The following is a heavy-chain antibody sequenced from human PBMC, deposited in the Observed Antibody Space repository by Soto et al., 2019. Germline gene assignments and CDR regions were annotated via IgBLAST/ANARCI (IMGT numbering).Heavy chain of an antibody. CDR2: ISGSGGST. CDR1: GFTFSSYA. V-gene: IGHV3-23*01. J-gene: IGHJ6*02. CDR3: AKDLTLADLRFIRFVYGMDV. Sequence: EVQLLESGGGLVQPGGSLRLSCAASGFTFSSYAMSWVRQAPGKGLEWVSAISGSGGSTYYADSVKGRFTISRDNTKNTRYLKMNRLGTKDTAVYYCAKDLTLADLRFIRFVYGMDVWAQGTTVT. D-gene: IGHD3-3*01.